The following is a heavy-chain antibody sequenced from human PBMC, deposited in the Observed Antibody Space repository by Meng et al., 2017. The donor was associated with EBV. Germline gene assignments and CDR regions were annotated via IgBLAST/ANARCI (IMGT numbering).Heavy chain of an antibody. CDR1: GASVSGCTFH. V-gene: IGHV4-61*01. Sequence: QVQLQESGPGLVKPSETLSLTCTVSGASVSGCTFHWRWIRQPPGKELEWIGYIYDGGTTIYNPSLKSRVTIFLDTSRNQFSLGLRSVTTADTAVYYCAKSSSSTPGVVDSWGQGTLVTVSS. J-gene: IGHJ4*02. CDR2: IYDGGTT. CDR3: AKSSSSTPGVVDS. D-gene: IGHD6-6*01.